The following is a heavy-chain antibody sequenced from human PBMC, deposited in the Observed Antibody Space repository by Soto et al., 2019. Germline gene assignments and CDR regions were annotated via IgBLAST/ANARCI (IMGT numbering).Heavy chain of an antibody. V-gene: IGHV3-33*01. D-gene: IGHD2-15*01. CDR1: GFTFSSYG. CDR3: ARDPPYCSGGSCYYYGMDV. Sequence: ESGGGVVQPGRSLRLSCAASGFTFSSYGMHWVRQAPGKGLEWVAVIWYDGSNKYYADSVKGRFTISRDNSKNTLYLQMNSLRAEDTAVYYCARDPPYCSGGSCYYYGMDVWGQGTTVTVSS. CDR2: IWYDGSNK. J-gene: IGHJ6*02.